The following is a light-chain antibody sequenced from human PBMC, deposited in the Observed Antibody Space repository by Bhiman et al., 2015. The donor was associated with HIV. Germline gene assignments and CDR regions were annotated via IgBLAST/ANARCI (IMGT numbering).Light chain of an antibody. J-gene: IGLJ2*01. V-gene: IGLV1-40*01. CDR3: SSYTSSSMSRFV. CDR1: SSNIGADYR. CDR2: GNN. Sequence: QSVLTQPPSVSGAPGQRVTISCIGSSSNIGADYRVHWYQQLPGTAPKLLIFGNNERPSGVPDRFSGSKSGNSASLAITGLQAEDEADYHCSSYTSSSMSRFVFGGGTKLTVL.